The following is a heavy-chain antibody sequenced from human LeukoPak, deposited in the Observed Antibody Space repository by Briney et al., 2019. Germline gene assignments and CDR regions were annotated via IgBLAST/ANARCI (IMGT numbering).Heavy chain of an antibody. CDR3: AKELPMYYYGSGSYPDY. J-gene: IGHJ4*02. D-gene: IGHD3-10*01. CDR2: ISGSGGST. V-gene: IGHV3-23*01. Sequence: QPGGTLRLSCAASGFTFSSYGMSWVRQAPGKGLEWVSAISGSGGSTYYADSVKGRFTISRDNSKNTLYLQMNSLRAEDTAVYYCAKELPMYYYGSGSYPDYWGQGTLVTVSS. CDR1: GFTFSSYG.